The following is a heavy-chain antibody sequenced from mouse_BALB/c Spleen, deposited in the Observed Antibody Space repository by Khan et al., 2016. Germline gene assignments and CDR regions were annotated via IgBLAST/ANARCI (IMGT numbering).Heavy chain of an antibody. Sequence: QVQLQQSGAELMKPGASVNISCKATGYTFSSYWIEWVKERPGHGLEWIGEILPGSGTTNYNGKFKGKATFTAETSSSTAYMQLSSLTSEDSAVYSCARGPYWGQGTLVTVSA. CDR3: ARGPY. V-gene: IGHV1-9*01. CDR1: GYTFSSYW. J-gene: IGHJ3*01. CDR2: ILPGSGTT.